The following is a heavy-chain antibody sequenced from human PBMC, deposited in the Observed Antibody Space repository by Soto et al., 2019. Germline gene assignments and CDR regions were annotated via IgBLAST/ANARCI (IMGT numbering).Heavy chain of an antibody. V-gene: IGHV3-23*01. D-gene: IGHD4-4*01. CDR2: ISGSGGST. CDR3: AKDPYSNYWFDP. J-gene: IGHJ5*02. CDR1: GFTFSSYA. Sequence: GGSLRLSCAASGFTFSSYAMSWVRQAPGKGLGWVSAISGSGGSTYYADSVKGRFTISRDNSKNTLYLQMNSLRAEDTAVYYCAKDPYSNYWFDPWGQGTLVTVSS.